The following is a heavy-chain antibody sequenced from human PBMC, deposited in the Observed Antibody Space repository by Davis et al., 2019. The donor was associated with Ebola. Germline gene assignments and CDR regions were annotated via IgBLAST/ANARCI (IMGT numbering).Heavy chain of an antibody. CDR2: IIPIFGTA. CDR3: ARGYDPLGDYYGMDV. Sequence: AASVKVSCKASGYTFTSYAISWVRQAPGQGLEWMGGIIPIFGTANYAQKFQGRVTITADKSTSTAYMELSSLRSEDTAVYYCARGYDPLGDYYGMDVWGQGTTVTVSS. D-gene: IGHD1-26*01. CDR1: GYTFTSYA. V-gene: IGHV1-69*06. J-gene: IGHJ6*02.